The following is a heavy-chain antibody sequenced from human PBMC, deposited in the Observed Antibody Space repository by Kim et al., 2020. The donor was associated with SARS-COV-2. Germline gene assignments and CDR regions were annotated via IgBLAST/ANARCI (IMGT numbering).Heavy chain of an antibody. J-gene: IGHJ1*01. Sequence: YTPSLKSGVTISVDRSNNPFSLKLSSVTAADTAVYYCASMPTAYGEYFQHWGQGTLVTVSS. CDR3: ASMPTAYGEYFQH. V-gene: IGHV4-30-2*01. D-gene: IGHD1-1*01.